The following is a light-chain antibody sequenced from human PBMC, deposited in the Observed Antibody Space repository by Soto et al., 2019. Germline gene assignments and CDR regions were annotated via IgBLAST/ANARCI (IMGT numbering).Light chain of an antibody. V-gene: IGLV2-11*01. Sequence: QSALTQPASVSGSPGQSITISCTGTSSDVGGYNYVSWYQQHPGKAPKLMIYDVIKRPSGVPDRFSGSKSGNTASLTIYGLQAEDEADYYCCSYAGSYTHVFGTGTKLTVL. J-gene: IGLJ1*01. CDR1: SSDVGGYNY. CDR2: DVI. CDR3: CSYAGSYTHV.